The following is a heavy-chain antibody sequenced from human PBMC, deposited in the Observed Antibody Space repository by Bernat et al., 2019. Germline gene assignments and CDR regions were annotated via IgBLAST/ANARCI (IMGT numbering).Heavy chain of an antibody. CDR3: ARDFFIVSTIFSQLDFWCHF. V-gene: IGHV3-30-3*01. CDR2: ISHDGSNK. D-gene: IGHD5/OR15-5a*01. CDR1: GFSFSSYS. Sequence: QVHLVESGGGVVQPGRSLRLSCAASGFSFSSYSMHWVRQAPGKGLEWVSIISHDGSNKYYADSVKGRFTISRDNSKNTVYLQMNSLRADDTAVYYCARDFFIVSTIFSQLDFWCHFWGQGTLVIVS. J-gene: IGHJ4*02.